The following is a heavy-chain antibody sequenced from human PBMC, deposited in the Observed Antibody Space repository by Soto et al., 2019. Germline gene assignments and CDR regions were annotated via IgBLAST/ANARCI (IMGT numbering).Heavy chain of an antibody. CDR1: GGSFSGYC. CDR3: ARGIVVDPAVMSFFNY. CDR2: INHSGST. Sequence: PSEILSLTCAVYGGSFSGYCWSWIRQPPGKGLEWIGEINHSGSTNYNPSLKSRVTISVDTSKNQFSLKLSSVTAADTAVYYCARGIVVDPAVMSFFNYGGRGTLVTFS. J-gene: IGHJ4*02. V-gene: IGHV4-34*01. D-gene: IGHD2-2*01.